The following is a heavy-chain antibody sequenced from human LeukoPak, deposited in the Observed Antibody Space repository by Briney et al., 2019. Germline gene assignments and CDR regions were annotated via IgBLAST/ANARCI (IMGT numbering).Heavy chain of an antibody. J-gene: IGHJ6*03. CDR2: INAGNGNT. V-gene: IGHV1-3*03. CDR3: ARARYETRIWPKSRYDYYHYMDV. CDR1: GYTFTSYT. D-gene: IGHD3-3*01. Sequence: ASVTVSCKASGYTFTSYTIHWVRQAPGQRLEWMGWINAGNGNTKYSQEFQDRVTITRDTSASTAYMELSSLRSEDMAVYYCARARYETRIWPKSRYDYYHYMDVWGKGTTVTVSS.